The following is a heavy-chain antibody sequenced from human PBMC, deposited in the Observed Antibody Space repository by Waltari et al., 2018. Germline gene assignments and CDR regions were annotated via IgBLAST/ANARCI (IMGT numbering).Heavy chain of an antibody. CDR2: MNPNSGNT. CDR1: GYTFTSYD. V-gene: IGHV1-8*01. D-gene: IGHD3-3*01. Sequence: QVQLVQSGAEVKKPGASVKVSCKASGYTFTSYDNNWVRQATGQGLEWRGWMNPNSGNTGYAQKFQGRVTMTRNTSISTAYMELSSLRSEDTAVYYCASAIFGVGDNWFDPWGQGTLVNVSS. CDR3: ASAIFGVGDNWFDP. J-gene: IGHJ5*02.